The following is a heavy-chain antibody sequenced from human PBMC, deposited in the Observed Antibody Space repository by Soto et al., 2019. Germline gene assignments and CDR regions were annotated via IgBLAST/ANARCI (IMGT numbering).Heavy chain of an antibody. D-gene: IGHD4-17*01. V-gene: IGHV4-59*08. CDR1: SGSISTYY. CDR2: IYYSGNT. J-gene: IGHJ4*02. Sequence: SETLSLTCTVSSGSISTYYWSWIRRPPGKGLEWIGYIYYSGNTYYNPSLKSRVTISVDTSKNQFSLKLSSVTAADTAVYYCASYGDYDYFDYWGQGTLVTVSS. CDR3: ASYGDYDYFDY.